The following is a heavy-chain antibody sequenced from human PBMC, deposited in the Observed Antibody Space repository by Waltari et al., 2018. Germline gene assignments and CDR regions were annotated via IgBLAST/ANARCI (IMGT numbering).Heavy chain of an antibody. Sequence: QVQLVQSGAEVKKPGSSVKVSCKASGGTFSSYAISWVRQAPGQGLEWMGGIIPIFGTANYAQKFQGKVTITADKSTSTAYMELSSLRSEDTAVYYCARVIAVAGKWVGKFDYWGQGTLVTVSS. CDR2: IIPIFGTA. D-gene: IGHD6-19*01. V-gene: IGHV1-69*14. CDR3: ARVIAVAGKWVGKFDY. J-gene: IGHJ4*02. CDR1: GGTFSSYA.